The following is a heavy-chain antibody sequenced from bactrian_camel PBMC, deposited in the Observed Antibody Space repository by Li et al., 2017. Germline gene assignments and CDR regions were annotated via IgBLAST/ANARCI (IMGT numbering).Heavy chain of an antibody. CDR3: TKEGDGGFSL. J-gene: IGHJ4*01. CDR2: IATFGSST. D-gene: IGHD1*01. CDR1: GYTFSRGGVC. Sequence: QVQLVESGGGSVQPGGTLRLSCVLTGYTFSRGGVCMGWIRQVPGKEREGVAAIATFGSSTSYADSVKGRFTITRDNAKNTVYLQLNNAKTEDMAMYWCTKEGDGGFSLWGQGTQVTVS. V-gene: IGHV3S1*01.